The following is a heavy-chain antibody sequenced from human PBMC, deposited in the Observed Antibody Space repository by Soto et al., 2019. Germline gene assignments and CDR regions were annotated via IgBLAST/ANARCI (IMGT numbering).Heavy chain of an antibody. V-gene: IGHV1-3*01. CDR2: INAGNGNT. CDR1: GYTFTSYA. D-gene: IGHD3-9*01. Sequence: VKVSCKASGYTFTSYAMHWVRQAPGQRLEWMGWINAGNGNTKYSQKFQGRVTITRDTSASTAYMELSSLRSEDTAVYYCARDLEGNDILTGYYISIYYYGMDVWGQGTTVTVSS. J-gene: IGHJ6*02. CDR3: ARDLEGNDILTGYYISIYYYGMDV.